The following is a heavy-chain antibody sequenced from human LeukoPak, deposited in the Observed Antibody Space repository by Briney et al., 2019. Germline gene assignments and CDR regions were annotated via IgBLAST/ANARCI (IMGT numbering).Heavy chain of an antibody. J-gene: IGHJ5*02. V-gene: IGHV4-31*03. CDR3: ATRIAARPFDP. D-gene: IGHD6-6*01. CDR1: GGPISIGGYY. Sequence: SQTLSLTCNVSGGPISIGGYYWSWIRQFPGKGLAWIGHLFHSGSTYYNPSLKSRVTISVDTSKNQFSLKLSSVTAADTAVYYCATRIAARPFDPWGQGTLVTVSS. CDR2: LFHSGST.